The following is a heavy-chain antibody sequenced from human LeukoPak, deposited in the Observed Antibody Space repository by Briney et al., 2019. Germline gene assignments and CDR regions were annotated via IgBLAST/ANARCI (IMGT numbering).Heavy chain of an antibody. CDR3: AEPEGGYYDIRPD. Sequence: GGSLRLSCAASGFTFSSYAMSWVRQAPGKGLEWVSAISGSGGSTYYADSVKGRFTISRDNTKNTLYLQMNSLRAEDTAVYYCAEPEGGYYDIRPDWGQGTLVTVSS. CDR1: GFTFSSYA. D-gene: IGHD3-22*01. CDR2: ISGSGGST. J-gene: IGHJ4*02. V-gene: IGHV3-23*01.